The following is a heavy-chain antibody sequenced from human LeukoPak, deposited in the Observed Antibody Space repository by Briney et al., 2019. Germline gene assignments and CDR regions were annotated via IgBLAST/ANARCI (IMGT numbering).Heavy chain of an antibody. CDR3: ASLLTPYHGSGGGGMDV. CDR2: ISGDGSMT. J-gene: IGHJ6*02. D-gene: IGHD3-10*01. Sequence: GGALRLSCAASGFTFSTHWMYWVRQAAGRELVWGSRISGDGSMTSYAESVKGRCSISRDNAKDTLYLQMTSLRVEDTAVYSCASLLTPYHGSGGGGMDVWGQGTTVTVSS. V-gene: IGHV3-74*01. CDR1: GFTFSTHW.